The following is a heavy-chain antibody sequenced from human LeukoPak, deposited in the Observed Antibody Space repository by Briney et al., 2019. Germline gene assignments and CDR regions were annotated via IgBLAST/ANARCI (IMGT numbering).Heavy chain of an antibody. CDR3: ARDKYSSGWSDY. CDR1: GFTFSSYA. D-gene: IGHD6-19*01. CDR2: ISYDGSNK. V-gene: IGHV3-30*04. Sequence: GGSLSLSCAASGFTFSSYAMHWVRQAPGKGLEWVAVISYDGSNKYYADSVKGRFTISRDNSKNTLYLQMNSLRAEDTAVYYCARDKYSSGWSDYWGQGTLVTVSS. J-gene: IGHJ4*02.